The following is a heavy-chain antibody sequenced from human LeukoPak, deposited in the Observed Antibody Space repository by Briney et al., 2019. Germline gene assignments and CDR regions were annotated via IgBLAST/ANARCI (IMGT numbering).Heavy chain of an antibody. D-gene: IGHD3-22*01. CDR1: GGSISSSSYY. Sequence: KPSETLSLTCTVSGGSISSSSYYWGWIRQPPGKGLEWIGSIYYSGSTYYNPSLKSRVTISVDTSNNQFSLKLSSVTAADTAVYYCARGIYDSSGYLDYWGQGTLVTVSS. V-gene: IGHV4-39*07. J-gene: IGHJ4*02. CDR2: IYYSGST. CDR3: ARGIYDSSGYLDY.